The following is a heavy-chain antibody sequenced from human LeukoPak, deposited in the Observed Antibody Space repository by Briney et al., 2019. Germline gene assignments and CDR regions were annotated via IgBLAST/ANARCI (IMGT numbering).Heavy chain of an antibody. V-gene: IGHV3-23*01. Sequence: PGGSLRLSCAASGFTFSSYAMSWVRQAPGKGLEWVSAISGSGGNTYYADSVKGRFTISRDNSKNTLYLQMNSLRAEDTAVYYCAKLRYFDWLPSYYFDYWGQGTLVTVSS. CDR2: ISGSGGNT. CDR1: GFTFSSYA. CDR3: AKLRYFDWLPSYYFDY. D-gene: IGHD3-9*01. J-gene: IGHJ4*02.